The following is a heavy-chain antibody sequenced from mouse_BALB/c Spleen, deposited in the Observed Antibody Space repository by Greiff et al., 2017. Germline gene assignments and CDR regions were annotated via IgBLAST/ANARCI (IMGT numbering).Heavy chain of an antibody. J-gene: IGHJ2*01. D-gene: IGHD1-1*01. Sequence: QVHVKQSGAELVRPGSSVKIPCKASGYAFSSYWMNWVKQRPGQGLEWIGQIYPGDGDTNYNGKFKGKATLTADKSSSTAYMQLSSLTSEDSAVYFCARRRTGDYGSRNYFDYWGQGTTLTVSS. CDR1: GYAFSSYW. V-gene: IGHV1-80*01. CDR3: ARRRTGDYGSRNYFDY. CDR2: IYPGDGDT.